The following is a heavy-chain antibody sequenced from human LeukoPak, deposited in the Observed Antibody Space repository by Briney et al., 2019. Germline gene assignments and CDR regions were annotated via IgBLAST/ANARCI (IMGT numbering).Heavy chain of an antibody. V-gene: IGHV4-30-4*07. D-gene: IGHD3-10*01. CDR2: IYYSGST. CDR1: GGSISSGGYS. CDR3: ARGAGRFGEPYRLWDPTDYYYYYMDV. Sequence: PSQTLSLTCAVSGGSISSGGYSWSWIRQPPGKGLEWIGYIYYSGSTYYNPSLKSRVTISVDTSKNQFSLKLSSVTAADTAVYYCARGAGRFGEPYRLWDPTDYYYYYMDVWGKGTTVTVSS. J-gene: IGHJ6*03.